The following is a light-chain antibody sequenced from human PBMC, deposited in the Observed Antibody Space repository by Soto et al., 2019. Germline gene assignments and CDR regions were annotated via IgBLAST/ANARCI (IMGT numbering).Light chain of an antibody. V-gene: IGLV2-14*03. Sequence: QSALTQPASVSGSPGQSITISCTGTSSDVGAYKYVSWYQQHPGKAPKLMIYEVTNRPSGVSNRFSGSKSGNTASLTISGLEAEDEADYYCISHTSSDTHVFGTGTKVTVL. CDR1: SSDVGAYKY. J-gene: IGLJ1*01. CDR2: EVT. CDR3: ISHTSSDTHV.